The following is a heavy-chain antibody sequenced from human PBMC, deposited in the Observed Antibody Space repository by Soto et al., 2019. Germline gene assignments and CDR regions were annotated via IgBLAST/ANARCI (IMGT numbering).Heavy chain of an antibody. V-gene: IGHV1-46*03. Sequence: ASVKVSCKASGYIFTSYYIHWVRQAPGQGLEWMGWINPFDGSRMFAQSFQGRVTMTRDTSTSTVYMEVSSLRSEDTAVYYCSRVDPGETSPFDHWGQGALVTSPQ. J-gene: IGHJ4*02. D-gene: IGHD3-10*01. CDR2: INPFDGSR. CDR3: SRVDPGETSPFDH. CDR1: GYIFTSYY.